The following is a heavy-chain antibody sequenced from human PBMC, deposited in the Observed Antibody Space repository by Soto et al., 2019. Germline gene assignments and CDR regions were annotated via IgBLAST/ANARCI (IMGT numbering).Heavy chain of an antibody. Sequence: QVQLVQSGAEVKKPGSSVKVSCKASGGTFSSYAISWVRQGPGQGLEWMGGIIPIFGTANYAQKFQGRVTITADESTSTAYMELSSLRSEDTAVYYCARQPGYYYDSSGFYYFDYWGQGTLVTVSS. V-gene: IGHV1-69*01. CDR1: GGTFSSYA. D-gene: IGHD3-22*01. J-gene: IGHJ4*02. CDR3: ARQPGYYYDSSGFYYFDY. CDR2: IIPIFGTA.